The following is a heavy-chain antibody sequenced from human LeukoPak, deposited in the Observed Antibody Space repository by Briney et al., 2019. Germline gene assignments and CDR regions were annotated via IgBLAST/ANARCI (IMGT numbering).Heavy chain of an antibody. J-gene: IGHJ4*02. D-gene: IGHD5-18*01. CDR2: IHPTFGAP. CDR3: ARATGRGYTYGAAAY. CDR1: GGILSSYV. V-gene: IGHV1-69*05. Sequence: ASVKVSCKSSGGILSSYVITWVRQAPGQGLEWMGGIHPTFGAPNYAQKFQGRVMITTDESTGTDYMELFSLTSEDTAVYYCARATGRGYTYGAAAYWGQGTLVTVSS.